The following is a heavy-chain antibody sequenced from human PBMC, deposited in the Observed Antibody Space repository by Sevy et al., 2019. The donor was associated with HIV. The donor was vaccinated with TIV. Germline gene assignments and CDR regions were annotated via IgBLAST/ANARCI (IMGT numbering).Heavy chain of an antibody. CDR3: ARGERITIFGVVIAPNNWFDP. D-gene: IGHD3-3*01. V-gene: IGHV5-51*01. CDR1: GYSFTSYW. Sequence: GESLKISCKGSGYSFTSYWIGWVRQMPGKGLEWMGIIYPGDSDTRYSPSFQGQVTISADKSISTAYLQWSSLKASDTAMYYCARGERITIFGVVIAPNNWFDPWGQGTLVTVSS. J-gene: IGHJ5*02. CDR2: IYPGDSDT.